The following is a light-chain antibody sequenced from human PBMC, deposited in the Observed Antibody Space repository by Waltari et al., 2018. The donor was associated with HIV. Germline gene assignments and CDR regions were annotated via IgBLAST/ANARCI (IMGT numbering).Light chain of an antibody. CDR1: SSEIGNNY. V-gene: IGLV1-47*01. Sequence: QSVLTQPPSASGTPGQRITISCSGSSSEIGNNYVHLYQHLQGTAPKRLSCRNTQRSSGVPDRFSGSKSGASATLAISGLRSEDEAEYYCVTWADRSSGPVVFGGGTKVTVL. CDR3: VTWADRSSGPVV. J-gene: IGLJ2*01. CDR2: RNT.